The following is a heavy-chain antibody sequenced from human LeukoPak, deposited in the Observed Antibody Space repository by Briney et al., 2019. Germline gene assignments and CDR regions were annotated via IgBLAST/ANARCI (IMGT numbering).Heavy chain of an antibody. V-gene: IGHV1-69-2*01. CDR2: VDPEDGET. D-gene: IGHD1-26*01. J-gene: IGHJ4*02. Sequence: ASXKVSCKVSGYTFTDYYMHWVHQAPGKGLGWMGLVDPEDGETIYTEKFQGRVTITADTSTDTAYMELSSLRSEDTAVYYCATVGGSYSDYWGQGTLVTVSS. CDR3: ATVGGSYSDY. CDR1: GYTFTDYY.